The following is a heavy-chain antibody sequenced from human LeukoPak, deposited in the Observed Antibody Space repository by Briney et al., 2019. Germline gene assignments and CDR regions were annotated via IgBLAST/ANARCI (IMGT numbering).Heavy chain of an antibody. D-gene: IGHD2-2*01. CDR1: GFTFSDYY. J-gene: IGHJ4*02. V-gene: IGHV3-11*04. Sequence: GRSLRLSCAASGFTFSDYYMSWIRQAPGKGLEWVSYVSSSGSTIYYADSVKGRFTISRDNAKNSLYLQMNSLRAEDTAVYYCARRSQYCSSTSCYAYFDYWGQGTLVTVSS. CDR3: ARRSQYCSSTSCYAYFDY. CDR2: VSSSGSTI.